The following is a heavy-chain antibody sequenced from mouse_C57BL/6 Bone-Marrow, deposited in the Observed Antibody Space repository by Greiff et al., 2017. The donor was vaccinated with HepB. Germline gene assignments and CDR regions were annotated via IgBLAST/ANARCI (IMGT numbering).Heavy chain of an antibody. CDR3: ATLVTTSDY. Sequence: EVMLVESGAELVKPGASVKLSCTASGFNIKDYYMHWVKQRTAQGLEWIGRLDPEDGETKYAPKFQGKAPITADTSSNTAYLQLSTVTSVDTAVYYCATLVTTSDYCGQGTPLTVSS. J-gene: IGHJ2*01. CDR2: LDPEDGET. CDR1: GFNIKDYY. V-gene: IGHV14-2*01. D-gene: IGHD2-2*01.